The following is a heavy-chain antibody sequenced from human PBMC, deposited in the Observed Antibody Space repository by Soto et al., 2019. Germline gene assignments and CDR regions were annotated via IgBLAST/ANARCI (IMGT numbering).Heavy chain of an antibody. J-gene: IGHJ4*02. D-gene: IGHD3-10*01. CDR3: ARTPTPYGSGRLYYFDY. CDR2: INAGNGNT. Sequence: GASVKVSCKASGYTFTSYAMHWVRQAPGQRLEWMGWINAGNGNTKYSQKFQGRVTITRDTSGSTAYMELSSLRSEDTAVYYCARTPTPYGSGRLYYFDYWGQGTLVTVSS. V-gene: IGHV1-3*01. CDR1: GYTFTSYA.